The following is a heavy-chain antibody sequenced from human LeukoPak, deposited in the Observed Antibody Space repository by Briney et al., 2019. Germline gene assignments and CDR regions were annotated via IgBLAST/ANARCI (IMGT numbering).Heavy chain of an antibody. D-gene: IGHD2-2*01. CDR3: AKDRSCSGSSCNVGS. CDR2: INTDGSST. Sequence: GGSLRLSCAASGFTFSDYWMHWVRQAPGKGLVWVSRINTDGSSTNYADSVKGRFTISRDNAKNTLYLQMNSLRAEDTAVYYCAKDRSCSGSSCNVGSWGQGTMVTVSS. V-gene: IGHV3-74*01. CDR1: GFTFSDYW. J-gene: IGHJ3*01.